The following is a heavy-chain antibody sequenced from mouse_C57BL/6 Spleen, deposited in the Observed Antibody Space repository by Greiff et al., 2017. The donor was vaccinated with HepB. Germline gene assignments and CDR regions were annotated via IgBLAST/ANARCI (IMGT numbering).Heavy chain of an antibody. V-gene: IGHV3-6*01. CDR1: GYSITSGYY. CDR3: ARDKGLRDYAMDY. D-gene: IGHD1-3*01. J-gene: IGHJ4*01. CDR2: ISYDGSN. Sequence: VQLKESGPGLVKPSQSLSLTCSVTGYSITSGYYWNWIRQFPGNKLEWMGYISYDGSNNYNPSLKNRISITRDTSKNQFFLKLNSVTTEDTATYYCARDKGLRDYAMDYWGQGTSVTVSS.